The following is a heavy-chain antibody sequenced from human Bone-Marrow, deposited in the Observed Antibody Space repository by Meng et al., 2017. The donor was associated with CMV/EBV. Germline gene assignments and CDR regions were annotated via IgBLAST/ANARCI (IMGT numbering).Heavy chain of an antibody. V-gene: IGHV3-21*01. CDR1: GFTFSSYS. D-gene: IGHD6-13*01. Sequence: GESLKISCTASGFTFSSYSMIWGRQAPGKGLEWVSSISSSSSYINYADSVKGRFTTSRDSAKNSVYLQMNSLKVEDAAVYYCARDQAAAGDWGQGTLVTVSS. CDR3: ARDQAAAGD. J-gene: IGHJ4*02. CDR2: ISSSSSYI.